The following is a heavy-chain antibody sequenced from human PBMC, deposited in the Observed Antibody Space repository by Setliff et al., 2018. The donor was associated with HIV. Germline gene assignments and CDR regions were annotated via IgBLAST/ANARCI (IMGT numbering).Heavy chain of an antibody. Sequence: ASVKVSCKTSAYTFNSYYMHWIRQAPGQGLEWMGGIIPIFGTANYAQKFQGRVTITADESTSTAYMELSSLRSEDTAVYYCARGVTLVRGGRGDIWGQGTMVTVSS. CDR3: ARGVTLVRGGRGDI. D-gene: IGHD3-10*01. J-gene: IGHJ3*02. V-gene: IGHV1-69*13. CDR2: IIPIFGTA. CDR1: AYTFNSYY.